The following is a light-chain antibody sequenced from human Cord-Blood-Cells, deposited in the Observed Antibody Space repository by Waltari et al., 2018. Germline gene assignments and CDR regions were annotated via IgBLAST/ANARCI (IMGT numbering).Light chain of an antibody. Sequence: QSALTQPASVSGSPGQSTPLSCTGTSSDVGGYNHVSWYQQHPGKAPKLMIYEVSNRPSWVSNRFSGSKSGNTASLTISGLQAEDEADYYCSSYTSSSTWVFGGGTKLTVL. CDR1: SSDVGGYNH. J-gene: IGLJ3*02. CDR3: SSYTSSSTWV. V-gene: IGLV2-14*01. CDR2: EVS.